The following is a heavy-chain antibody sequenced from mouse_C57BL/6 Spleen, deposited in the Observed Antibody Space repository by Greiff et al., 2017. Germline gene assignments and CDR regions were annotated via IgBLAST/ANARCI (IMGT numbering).Heavy chain of an antibody. CDR1: GYTFTSYW. CDR2: IYPGSGST. Sequence: QVQLQQPGAELVKPGASVKMSCKASGYTFTSYWITWVKQRPGQGLEWIGDIYPGSGSTNYNEKFKSKATLTVDTSSSTAYMQLSSLTSEDSAVYYCARERYYGRSYWYFDVWGTGTTVTVSS. D-gene: IGHD1-1*01. V-gene: IGHV1-55*01. CDR3: ARERYYGRSYWYFDV. J-gene: IGHJ1*03.